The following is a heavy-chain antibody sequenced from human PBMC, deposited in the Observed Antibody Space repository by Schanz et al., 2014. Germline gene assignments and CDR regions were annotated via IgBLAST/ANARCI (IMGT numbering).Heavy chain of an antibody. J-gene: IGHJ6*02. D-gene: IGHD3-16*01. Sequence: QVQLVQSGAAVRKPGSSVRVSCKASGGTFTSYAFSWGRQAPGQGLEWMGRIIPIVDITNYAQKFLGRVTITADKSTSTAYMELKSLRSADTAVYYCATIGVNDYWRFGLDLWGQGTTVTVSS. CDR1: GGTFTSYA. CDR2: IIPIVDIT. CDR3: ATIGVNDYWRFGLDL. V-gene: IGHV1-69*04.